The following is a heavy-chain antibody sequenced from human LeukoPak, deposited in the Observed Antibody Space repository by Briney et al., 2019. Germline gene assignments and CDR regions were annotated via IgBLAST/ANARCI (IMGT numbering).Heavy chain of an antibody. J-gene: IGHJ4*02. D-gene: IGHD6-13*01. CDR1: RGAFSSYA. CDR2: IIPIFGTA. Sequence: SVKVSCKASRGAFSSYAISWVRQAPGQGLEWMGGIIPIFGTANYAQKFQGRVTITADESTSTAYMELSSLRSEDTAVYYCARDRGIAAAGKDFDYWGQGTLVTVSS. V-gene: IGHV1-69*01. CDR3: ARDRGIAAAGKDFDY.